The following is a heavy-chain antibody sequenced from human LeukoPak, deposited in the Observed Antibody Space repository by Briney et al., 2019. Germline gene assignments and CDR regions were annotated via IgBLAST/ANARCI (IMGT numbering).Heavy chain of an antibody. CDR1: GDTFSIND. CDR2: MNPNSGNT. Sequence: VASVKVSCKASGDTFSINDINWLRQATGQGPEWMGWMNPNSGNTGYAQKFQGRVTMTRNTSISTAYMELTDLRSEDTAVYYCARVTAAGTWTFDIWGQGTTVTVSS. J-gene: IGHJ3*02. CDR3: ARVTAAGTWTFDI. D-gene: IGHD6-13*01. V-gene: IGHV1-8*01.